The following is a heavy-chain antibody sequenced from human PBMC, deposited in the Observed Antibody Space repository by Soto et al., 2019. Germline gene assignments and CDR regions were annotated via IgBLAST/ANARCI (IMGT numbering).Heavy chain of an antibody. CDR3: ARGVTMVRGVIHTPYFDY. V-gene: IGHV4-31*01. D-gene: IGHD3-10*01. J-gene: IGHJ4*02. Sequence: QVQLQESGPGLVKPSQTLSLTCTVSGGSISSGGYYWSWIRQHPGKGLEWIGYIYYSGSTYYNPSLKSKVTISVDTSKNQFSLKLSSVTAADTAVYYCARGVTMVRGVIHTPYFDYWGQGTLVTVSS. CDR1: GGSISSGGYY. CDR2: IYYSGST.